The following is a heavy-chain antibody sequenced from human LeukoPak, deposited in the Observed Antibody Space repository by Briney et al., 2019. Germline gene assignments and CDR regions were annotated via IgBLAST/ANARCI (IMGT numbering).Heavy chain of an antibody. CDR3: ARGGGLDV. CDR2: INHNGNVN. CDR1: GFTFSSYW. J-gene: IGHJ6*02. V-gene: IGHV3-7*03. Sequence: GGSLRLSCAATGFTFSSYWMNWARQAPGKGLEWVASINHNGNVNYYVDSVKGRFTISRDNAKNSLYLQMSNLRAEDTAVYFCARGGGLDVWGQGATVTVSS. D-gene: IGHD3-16*01.